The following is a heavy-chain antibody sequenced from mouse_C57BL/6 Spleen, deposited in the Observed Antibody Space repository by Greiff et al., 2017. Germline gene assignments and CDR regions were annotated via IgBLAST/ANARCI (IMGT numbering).Heavy chain of an antibody. D-gene: IGHD2-4*01. Sequence: VMLVESGPGLVQPSQSLSITCTVSGFSLTSYGVHWVRQSPGKGLEWLGVIWSGGSTDYNAAFISRLSISKDNSKSQVFFKMNSLQADDTAIYYCARGIYYDYDVTDYYAMDYWGQGTSVTVSS. CDR2: IWSGGST. J-gene: IGHJ4*01. V-gene: IGHV2-2*01. CDR1: GFSLTSYG. CDR3: ARGIYYDYDVTDYYAMDY.